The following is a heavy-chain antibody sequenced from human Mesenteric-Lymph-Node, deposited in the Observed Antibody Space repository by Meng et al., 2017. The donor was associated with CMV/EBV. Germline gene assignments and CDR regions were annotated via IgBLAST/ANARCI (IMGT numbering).Heavy chain of an antibody. CDR2: ISYRSGYI. V-gene: IGHV3-21*01. J-gene: IGHJ6*02. CDR3: ARGLCGGDCSTNYYYYGMDV. CDR1: GFTFSDYG. Sequence: GGSLRLSCEASGFTFSDYGMNWVRQAPGKGLEWVAGISYRSGYIYTTDSLKGRFTISRDNSKNSLYLQMNNLRVEDTAVYYCARGLCGGDCSTNYYYYGMDVWGQGTTVTVSS. D-gene: IGHD2-21*01.